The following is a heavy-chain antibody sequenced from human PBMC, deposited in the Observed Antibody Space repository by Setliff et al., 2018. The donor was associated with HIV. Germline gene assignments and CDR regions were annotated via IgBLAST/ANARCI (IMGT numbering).Heavy chain of an antibody. J-gene: IGHJ6*02. D-gene: IGHD5-18*01. CDR2: INHSEST. V-gene: IGHV4-34*01. CDR3: ARGEPDTAMVNGRYYYGMDF. Sequence: LSLTCAVYGGSFSGYYWSWIRQSPGKGLEWIGEINHSESTNYNPSLKSRVTISVDTSKNQFSLKLSSVTAADTAVYYCARGEPDTAMVNGRYYYGMDFWGQGTTVTVSS. CDR1: GGSFSGYY.